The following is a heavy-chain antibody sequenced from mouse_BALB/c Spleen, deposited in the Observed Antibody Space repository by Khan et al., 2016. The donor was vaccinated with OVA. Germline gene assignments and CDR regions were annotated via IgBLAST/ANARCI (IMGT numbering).Heavy chain of an antibody. CDR3: ASGGYWYFDV. Sequence: QIQLVQSGPELKKPGETVKISCKASGYTFTNYGMNWVKQAPGKGLKWMGWINTYTGEPTYADDFNGRFAFSLDTSASTAYLQINNLKNEDTASYFGASGGYWYFDVWGAGTTVTVSS. D-gene: IGHD1-1*02. J-gene: IGHJ1*01. CDR1: GYTFTNYG. V-gene: IGHV9-3-1*01. CDR2: INTYTGEP.